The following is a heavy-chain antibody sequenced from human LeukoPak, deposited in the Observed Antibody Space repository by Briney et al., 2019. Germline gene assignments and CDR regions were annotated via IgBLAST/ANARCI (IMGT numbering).Heavy chain of an antibody. J-gene: IGHJ4*02. CDR3: AREGVRTTDFDY. CDR2: IIPIFGKA. D-gene: IGHD3-10*01. Sequence: SVKVSCKASGGTFSSYAISWVRQAPGQGLEWMGRIIPIFGKANYAQKFQGRVTITTDESTSTAYMELSSLRSEDTAVYYCAREGVRTTDFDYWGQGTLVTVSS. V-gene: IGHV1-69*05. CDR1: GGTFSSYA.